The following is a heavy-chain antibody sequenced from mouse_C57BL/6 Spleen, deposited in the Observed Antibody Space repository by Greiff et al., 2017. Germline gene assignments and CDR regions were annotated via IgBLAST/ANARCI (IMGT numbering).Heavy chain of an antibody. Sequence: EVKLVESGGGLVKPGGSLKLSCAASGFTFSSYAMSWVRQTPEKRLEWVATISDGGSYTYYPDNVKGRFTISRDNAKNNLYLQMSHLKSEDTAMYYCARDGGTTVVDYWGQDTTLTVSS. J-gene: IGHJ2*01. CDR2: ISDGGSYT. CDR3: ARDGGTTVVDY. D-gene: IGHD1-1*01. CDR1: GFTFSSYA. V-gene: IGHV5-4*01.